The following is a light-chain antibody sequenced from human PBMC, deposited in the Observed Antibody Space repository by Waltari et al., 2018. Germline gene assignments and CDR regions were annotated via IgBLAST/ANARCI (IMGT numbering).Light chain of an antibody. CDR3: QQSFTTTRT. Sequence: DVQMTQSPSSLSASVGDRVTITCRASHSISTYLNWYQQKPGKAPNVLIYAASSLHSGVPSRFSGSGSGTDFTLTISSLQPEDFATYYCQQSFTTTRTFGQGTKVVIK. CDR2: AAS. CDR1: HSISTY. V-gene: IGKV1-39*01. J-gene: IGKJ1*01.